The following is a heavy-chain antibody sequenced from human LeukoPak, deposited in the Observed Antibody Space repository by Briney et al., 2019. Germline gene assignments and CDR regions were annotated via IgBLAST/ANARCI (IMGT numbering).Heavy chain of an antibody. J-gene: IGHJ6*03. D-gene: IGHD3-22*01. CDR2: MNPNSGNT. CDR1: GYTFTSYD. CDR3: ARCGYGNSYYYYMDV. Sequence: ASVKVSCKASGYTFTSYDINWLRQATGQGLEWMGWMNPNSGNTGYAQKFQGRVTMTRNTSISTAYMELSSLRSEDTAVYYCARCGYGNSYYYYMDVWGKGTTVTVSS. V-gene: IGHV1-8*01.